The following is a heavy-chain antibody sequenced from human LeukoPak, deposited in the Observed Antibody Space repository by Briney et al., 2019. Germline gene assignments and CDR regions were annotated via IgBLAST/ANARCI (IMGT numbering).Heavy chain of an antibody. V-gene: IGHV4-59*01. D-gene: IGHD3-22*01. CDR3: ARVFHDRSGYPLDY. CDR2: TYYSGNT. J-gene: IGHJ4*02. CDR1: GGSMSSYY. Sequence: SETLSLTCTVSGGSMSSYYWSWIRQTPGKGLEWIGYTYYSGNTNYNPSLKSRVTISVDTSKNQSSLKVSSVTAADTALYYCARVFHDRSGYPLDYWGQGTLVTVSS.